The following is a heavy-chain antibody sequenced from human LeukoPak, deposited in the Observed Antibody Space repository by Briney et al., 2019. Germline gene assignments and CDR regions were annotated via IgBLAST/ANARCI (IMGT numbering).Heavy chain of an antibody. V-gene: IGHV4-61*02. J-gene: IGHJ3*02. D-gene: IGHD3-3*01. CDR1: GGSISSGRYD. Sequence: SQTLSLTCTVSGGSISSGRYDWGWIRQPAGKGGEWIERSYSSGSTNDNPTRESQFTITVDTSKTPFSLKLSSVTAADTAVYYCARDLFKPYYDFWSGVDIWGQGTMVTVSS. CDR3: ARDLFKPYYDFWSGVDI. CDR2: SYSSGST.